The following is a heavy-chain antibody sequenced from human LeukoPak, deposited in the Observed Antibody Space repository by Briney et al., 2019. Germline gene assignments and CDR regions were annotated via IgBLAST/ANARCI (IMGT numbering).Heavy chain of an antibody. Sequence: GGSVRLSCEASKFTFSDFWMSWVRQAPGKGLEWVANIKQDGSDKYYVDSVKGRFTISRDNAENSLYLQMSSLRAEDTAVYYCARILGYGGYDSPFDYWGQGTLVIVSS. CDR1: KFTFSDFW. D-gene: IGHD5-12*01. CDR2: IKQDGSDK. CDR3: ARILGYGGYDSPFDY. V-gene: IGHV3-7*01. J-gene: IGHJ4*02.